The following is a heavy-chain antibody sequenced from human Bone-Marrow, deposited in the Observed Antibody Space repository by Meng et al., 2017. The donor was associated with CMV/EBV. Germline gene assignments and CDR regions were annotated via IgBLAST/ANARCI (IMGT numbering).Heavy chain of an antibody. CDR1: GFTFSSYA. CDR3: ARVRGNSGSYFVGPGPYYFDY. CDR2: ISYDGSNK. J-gene: IGHJ4*02. D-gene: IGHD1-26*01. V-gene: IGHV3-30*04. Sequence: GESLKISCAASGFTFSSYAMHWVRQAPGKGLEWVAVISYDGSNKYYADSVKGRFTISRDNSKNTLYLQMNSLRAEDTAVYYCARVRGNSGSYFVGPGPYYFDYWGQGTRVTGSS.